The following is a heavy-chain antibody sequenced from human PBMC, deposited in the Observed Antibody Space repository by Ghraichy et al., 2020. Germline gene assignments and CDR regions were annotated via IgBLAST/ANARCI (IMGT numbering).Heavy chain of an antibody. D-gene: IGHD6-19*01. J-gene: IGHJ4*02. V-gene: IGHV3-21*01. CDR1: GFTFSSYS. CDR3: ATGKGVLSGWYSDY. CDR2: ISSSSSYI. Sequence: SCAASGFTFSSYSMNWVRQAPGKGLEWVSSISSSSSYIYYADSVKGRFTISRDNAKNSLYLQMNSLRAEDTAVYYCATGKGVLSGWYSDYWGQGTLVTVSS.